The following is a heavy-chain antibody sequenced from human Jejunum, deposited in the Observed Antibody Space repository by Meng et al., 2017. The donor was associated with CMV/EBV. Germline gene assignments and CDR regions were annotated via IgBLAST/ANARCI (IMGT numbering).Heavy chain of an antibody. CDR3: ARGEVPVVAATS. V-gene: IGHV1-18*01. J-gene: IGHJ5*02. CDR2: ISAYNGVT. Sequence: HVQLVQSGAEVKEPGASVKASCKASGHTFTSYGFNWVRQAPGRGLEWMGWISAYNGVTTFAQKVQGRVSMTTDTSTSTAYMGLRSLTSDDTAVYYCARGEVPVVAATSWGQGTLVTVSS. D-gene: IGHD2-15*01. CDR1: GHTFTSYG.